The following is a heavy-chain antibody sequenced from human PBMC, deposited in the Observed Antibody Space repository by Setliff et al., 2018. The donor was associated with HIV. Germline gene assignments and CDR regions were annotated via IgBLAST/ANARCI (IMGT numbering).Heavy chain of an antibody. CDR2: IYTSGST. J-gene: IGHJ4*02. V-gene: IGHV4-4*08. CDR1: GGSISSYS. D-gene: IGHD3-10*02. Sequence: SETLSLTCTVSGGSISSYSWSWIRQPPGKGLEWIGYIYTSGSTNYNPSLKSRVTISVDTSKNQFSLKLSSLTAADTAMYYCASVTLFVRFDFWGLGTLVTVSS. CDR3: ASVTLFVRFDF.